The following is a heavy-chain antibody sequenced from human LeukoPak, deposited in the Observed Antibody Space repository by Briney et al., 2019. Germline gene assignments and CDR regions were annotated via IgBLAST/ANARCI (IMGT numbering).Heavy chain of an antibody. CDR1: GYTFTSYY. CDR3: ARDKTITMVRGVIITSLDY. Sequence: ASVKVSCKASGYTFTSYYMHWVRQAPGQGPEWMGIINPSGGSTSYAQKFQGRVTMTRDTSTSTVYMELSSLRSEDTAVYYCARDKTITMVRGVIITSLDYWGQGTLVTVSS. J-gene: IGHJ4*02. V-gene: IGHV1-46*01. D-gene: IGHD3-10*01. CDR2: INPSGGST.